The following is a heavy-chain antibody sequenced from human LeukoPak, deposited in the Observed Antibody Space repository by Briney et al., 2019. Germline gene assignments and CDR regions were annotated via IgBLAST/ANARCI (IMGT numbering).Heavy chain of an antibody. D-gene: IGHD6-13*01. CDR1: DASISGYY. V-gene: IGHV4-59*01. CDR2: IHFSGST. Sequence: SETLSLTCTVSDASISGYYWSWIRQPPGKGLEWIGSIHFSGSTNYNPSLRSRVTISVDTSKNQLSLKLSSVTAADTAVYYCARGCSAGTPHNWFDPWGQGTLVTVSS. J-gene: IGHJ5*02. CDR3: ARGCSAGTPHNWFDP.